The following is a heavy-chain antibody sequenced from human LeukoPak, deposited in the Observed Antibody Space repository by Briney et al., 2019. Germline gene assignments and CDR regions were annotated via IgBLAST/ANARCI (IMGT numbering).Heavy chain of an antibody. V-gene: IGHV1-18*01. CDR2: ISAYNGNT. Sequence: GASVKVSCKASGYTFTSYGINWVRQAPGQGLEWMGWISAYNGNTNYAQKLQDRVTMTTDTSTSTAYMELRSLRSDDTARYYCARMMSIPVAGHRPLFDYWGQGTLVTVSS. J-gene: IGHJ4*02. CDR3: ARMMSIPVAGHRPLFDY. CDR1: GYTFTSYG. D-gene: IGHD6-19*01.